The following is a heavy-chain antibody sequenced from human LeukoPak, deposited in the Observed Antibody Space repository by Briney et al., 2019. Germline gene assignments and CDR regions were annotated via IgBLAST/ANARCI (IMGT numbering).Heavy chain of an antibody. CDR2: ISYDGSNK. D-gene: IGHD2-21*02. J-gene: IGHJ6*02. Sequence: PGRSLRLSCAASGFTFSSYAMHWVRQAPGKGLEWVAVISYDGSNKYYADSVKGRFTISRDNSKNTLYRQMNSLRAEDTAVYYCARPYCGGDCYTPYYGMDVWGQGTTVTVSS. V-gene: IGHV3-30-3*01. CDR3: ARPYCGGDCYTPYYGMDV. CDR1: GFTFSSYA.